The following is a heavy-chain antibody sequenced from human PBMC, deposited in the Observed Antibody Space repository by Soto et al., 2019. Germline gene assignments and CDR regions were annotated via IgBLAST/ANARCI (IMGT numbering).Heavy chain of an antibody. Sequence: SETLSLTCTVSGDSISSYLWNWMRQTPGKGLEWIGYIHFSGSANYNPSLKSRVTISVDTSKNQFSLRLKSATAADTALYYCARPPPPNIFLGPPEFISFDPWGQEILVTFS. CDR3: ARPPPPNIFLGPPEFISFDP. V-gene: IGHV4-59*01. J-gene: IGHJ5*02. CDR1: GDSISSYL. D-gene: IGHD3-9*01. CDR2: IHFSGSA.